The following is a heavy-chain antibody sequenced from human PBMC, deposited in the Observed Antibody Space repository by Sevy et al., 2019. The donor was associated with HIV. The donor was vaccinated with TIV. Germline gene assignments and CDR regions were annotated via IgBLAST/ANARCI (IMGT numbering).Heavy chain of an antibody. CDR1: GYLFTSYR. D-gene: IGHD2-15*01. V-gene: IGHV1-18*01. Sequence: ASVKVSCKASGYLFTSYRITWVRQAPGKRLELVGWISPHNGDTNYAQRVQDRVTMITDTSTITAYMELRSLTSDDSAVHYCARAYCSGGRCYSLAYWGQGTLVTVSS. J-gene: IGHJ4*02. CDR3: ARAYCSGGRCYSLAY. CDR2: ISPHNGDT.